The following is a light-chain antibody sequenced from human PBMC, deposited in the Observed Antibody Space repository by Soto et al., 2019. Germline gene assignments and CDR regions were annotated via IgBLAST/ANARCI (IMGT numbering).Light chain of an antibody. Sequence: DIQMTQSPSTLSGSVGDRVTITCRASQTISSWLAWYQQKPGKAPKLLIYAASTLQSGVPSRFSGSGFGTEFSLTISGLQPDDSATYYCQQYSTYSGTFGQGTKVDIK. V-gene: IGKV1-5*01. CDR3: QQYSTYSGT. J-gene: IGKJ1*01. CDR1: QTISSW. CDR2: AAS.